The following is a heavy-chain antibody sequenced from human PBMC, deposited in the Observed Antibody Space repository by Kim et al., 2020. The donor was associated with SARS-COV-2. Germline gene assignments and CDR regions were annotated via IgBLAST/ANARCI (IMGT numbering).Heavy chain of an antibody. CDR2: ISYDGSNK. CDR3: AKDLEDTAMVTGAFDI. Sequence: GGSLRLSCAASGFTFSSYGMHWVRQAPGKGLEWVAVISYDGSNKYYADSVKGRFTISRDNSKNTLYLQMNSLRAEDTAVYYCAKDLEDTAMVTGAFDIWG. V-gene: IGHV3-30*18. J-gene: IGHJ3*02. CDR1: GFTFSSYG. D-gene: IGHD5-18*01.